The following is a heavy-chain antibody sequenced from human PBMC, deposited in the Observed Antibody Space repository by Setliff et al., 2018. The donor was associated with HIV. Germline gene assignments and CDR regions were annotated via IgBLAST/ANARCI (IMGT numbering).Heavy chain of an antibody. CDR2: ITIGSGDV. CDR3: ATSIHTRGAIDF. CDR1: GFTFRNYK. J-gene: IGHJ4*02. D-gene: IGHD1-26*01. V-gene: IGHV3-21*01. Sequence: GGSLRLSCAASGFTFRNYKMNWVRQAPGKGLEWVSSITIGSGDVFYADSVQGRFTIFRDNAKNSLYLQMNSLRAEDTALYYCATSIHTRGAIDFWGQGTLVTVSS.